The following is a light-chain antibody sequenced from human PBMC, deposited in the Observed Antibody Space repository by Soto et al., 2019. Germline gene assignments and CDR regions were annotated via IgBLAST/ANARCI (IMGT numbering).Light chain of an antibody. V-gene: IGKV1-39*01. J-gene: IGKJ4*01. Sequence: DIQMTQSPSSLSASVGDRVTITCRASQSVSSYLNWYQQKPGKAPKLLIYAASSLQSGVPSRFSGSGSGTDFTLTISSLQPEDFAVYYCQQRTDWRLTFGGGTKVEVK. CDR2: AAS. CDR1: QSVSSY. CDR3: QQRTDWRLT.